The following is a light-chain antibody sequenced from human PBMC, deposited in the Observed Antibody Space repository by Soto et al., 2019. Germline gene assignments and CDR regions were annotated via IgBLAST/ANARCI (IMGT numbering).Light chain of an antibody. CDR1: QSVRSRF. CDR2: GAS. V-gene: IGKV3-20*01. CDR3: QQYGSSPYT. Sequence: EIVLTQSPGTLSLSPGERATLSCRASQSVRSRFLAWYQQKAGQAPRLLMYGASNRATGIPDRFSGTGSGTDVTLTISRLEPEDFAVYYCQQYGSSPYTFGLGTKLEIK. J-gene: IGKJ2*01.